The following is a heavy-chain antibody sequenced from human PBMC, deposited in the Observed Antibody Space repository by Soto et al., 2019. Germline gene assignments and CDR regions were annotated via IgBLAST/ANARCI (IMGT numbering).Heavy chain of an antibody. CDR3: ARGQRRSAYSSRWCFDD. CDR1: GYTFTSYD. V-gene: IGHV1-2*04. D-gene: IGHD6-19*01. J-gene: IGHJ4*02. Sequence: ASVKVSCKASGYTFTSYDINWVRQATGQGLEWMGWINPNSGGTNYAQKFQGWVTMTRDTSISTAYMELSRLRSDDTAVYYCARGQRRSAYSSRWCFDDWGQGTLVTVSS. CDR2: INPNSGGT.